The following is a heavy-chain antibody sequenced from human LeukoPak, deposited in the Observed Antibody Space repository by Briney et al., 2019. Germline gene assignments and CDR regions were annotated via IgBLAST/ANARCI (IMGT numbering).Heavy chain of an antibody. Sequence: SETLSLTCTVSSGSISSYYWSWIRQPPGKGLEWIGYIYYSGSTNYNPSLKSRVTISVDTSKNQFSLKLSSVTAADTAVYYCARTTEAHSWRTRYYDYYMDVWGKGTTVTVSS. V-gene: IGHV4-59*01. J-gene: IGHJ6*03. CDR2: IYYSGST. D-gene: IGHD6-13*01. CDR1: SGSISSYY. CDR3: ARTTEAHSWRTRYYDYYMDV.